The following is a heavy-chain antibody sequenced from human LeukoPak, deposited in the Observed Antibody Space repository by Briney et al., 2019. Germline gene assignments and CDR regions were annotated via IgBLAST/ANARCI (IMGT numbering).Heavy chain of an antibody. Sequence: PGGSLRLSCAASGFTFSSYWMGWVRQAPGKGLEWVANIKQDGSEKYYADSVKGRFTISRDNSKNTLYLQMNSLRAEDTAVYYCANPGGPYEMATTLSYWGQGTLVTVSS. CDR3: ANPGGPYEMATTLSY. CDR2: IKQDGSEK. D-gene: IGHD5-24*01. V-gene: IGHV3-7*01. CDR1: GFTFSSYW. J-gene: IGHJ4*02.